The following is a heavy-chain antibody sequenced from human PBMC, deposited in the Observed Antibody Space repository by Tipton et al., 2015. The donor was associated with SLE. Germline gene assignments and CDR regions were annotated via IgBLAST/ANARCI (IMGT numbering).Heavy chain of an antibody. CDR1: GGSISSSSYY. CDR3: ARGRAAADLYYYYYYMDV. Sequence: TLSLTCTVSGGSISSSSYYWGWIRQPPGQGLEWIGSIYYSGSTYYNPSLKSRVTISVDTSKNQFSLKLSSVTAADTAVYYCARGRAAADLYYYYYYMDVWGKGTTVTVSS. CDR2: IYYSGST. V-gene: IGHV4-39*07. D-gene: IGHD6-13*01. J-gene: IGHJ6*03.